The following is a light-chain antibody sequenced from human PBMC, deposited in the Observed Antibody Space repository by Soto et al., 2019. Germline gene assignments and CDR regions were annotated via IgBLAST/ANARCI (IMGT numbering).Light chain of an antibody. J-gene: IGKJ4*01. CDR3: QQYDNSPLT. Sequence: AIQITQSPSSLSASVGDRVTITCRASHGIRNDLGWYQQKPGQAPKLLIFAASSLQVGVPSRFSGSGSGTDFTLTINGLQPEDFAVYYCQQYDNSPLTFGGGTKVDI. CDR2: AAS. CDR1: HGIRND. V-gene: IGKV1-6*01.